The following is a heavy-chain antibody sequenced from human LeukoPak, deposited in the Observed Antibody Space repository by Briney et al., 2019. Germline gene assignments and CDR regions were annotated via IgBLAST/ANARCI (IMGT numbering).Heavy chain of an antibody. CDR1: GFTFSSYW. D-gene: IGHD3-16*01. J-gene: IGHJ5*02. CDR3: ARIMITFGGPSGWFDP. CDR2: IKQDGSEK. V-gene: IGHV3-7*03. Sequence: PGGSLRLSCAASGFTFSSYWMSRVRQAPGKGLEWVANIKQDGSEKYYVDSVKGRFTISRDNAKNSLYLQMNSLRAEDTAVYYCARIMITFGGPSGWFDPWGQGTLVTVSA.